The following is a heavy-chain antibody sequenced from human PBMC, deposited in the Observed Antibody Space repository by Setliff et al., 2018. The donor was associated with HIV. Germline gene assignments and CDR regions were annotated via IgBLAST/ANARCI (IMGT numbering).Heavy chain of an antibody. CDR3: ARGGLGNGYNRDS. D-gene: IGHD5-12*01. V-gene: IGHV4-38-2*02. Sequence: SETLSLTCTVSGYSISTAYYWGWIRQPPGKGLEWIGSVYHSGTTYYNPSLKSRVTISVDTSKKQFSLKLSSVTAADTAFYYCARGGLGNGYNRDSWGQGTLVTVSS. CDR1: GYSISTAYY. J-gene: IGHJ4*02. CDR2: VYHSGTT.